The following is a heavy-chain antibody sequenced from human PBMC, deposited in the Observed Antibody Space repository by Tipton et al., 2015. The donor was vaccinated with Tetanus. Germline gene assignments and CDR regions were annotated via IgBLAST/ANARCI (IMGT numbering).Heavy chain of an antibody. J-gene: IGHJ4*02. CDR2: IYYIGST. CDR1: GGSISSYY. D-gene: IGHD3-10*01. V-gene: IGHV4-59*01. Sequence: LRLSCTVSGGSISSYYWSWIRQPPGKGLEWIGYIYYIGSTNYNPSLKSRVTISVDTSKNQFSLKLSSVTAADTAVYYCARDSGSGAFDYWGLGTPVTVSS. CDR3: ARDSGSGAFDY.